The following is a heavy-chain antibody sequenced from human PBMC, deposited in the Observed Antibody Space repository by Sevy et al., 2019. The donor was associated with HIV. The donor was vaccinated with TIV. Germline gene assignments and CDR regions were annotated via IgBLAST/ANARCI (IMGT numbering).Heavy chain of an antibody. Sequence: GGSLRLSCAASGFIFNGYGMHWVRQAPGKGLEWVAFIKYDEGKTDYVVSVKGRFTISRDNSKNTLFLQMNRLRPEDSAMYFCVKDPLISLGADLFDYWGQGTLVTVSS. CDR2: IKYDEGKT. CDR3: VKDPLISLGADLFDY. V-gene: IGHV3-30*02. CDR1: GFIFNGYG. J-gene: IGHJ4*02. D-gene: IGHD3-16*01.